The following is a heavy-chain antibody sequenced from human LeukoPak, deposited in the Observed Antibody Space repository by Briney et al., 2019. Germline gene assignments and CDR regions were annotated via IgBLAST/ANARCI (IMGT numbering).Heavy chain of an antibody. D-gene: IGHD1-26*01. V-gene: IGHV3-30-3*01. CDR2: ISYDGSNK. CDR3: ARDAGDYSGSYSGPGY. CDR1: GFTFSSYA. Sequence: GRSLRLSCAASGFTFSSYAMHWVRQAPGKGLEWVAVISYDGSNKYYADSVKGRLTISRDNSKNTLYLQMNSLRAEDTAVYYCARDAGDYSGSYSGPGYWGQGTLVTVSS. J-gene: IGHJ4*02.